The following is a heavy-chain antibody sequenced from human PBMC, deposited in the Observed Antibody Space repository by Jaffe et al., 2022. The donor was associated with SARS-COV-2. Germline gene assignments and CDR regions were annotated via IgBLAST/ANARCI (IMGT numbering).Heavy chain of an antibody. CDR3: ARAYYYDSSGYYLLGYYYYYMDV. J-gene: IGHJ6*03. CDR1: GGSFSGYY. D-gene: IGHD3-22*01. V-gene: IGHV4-34*01. Sequence: QVQLQQWGAGLLKPSETLSLTCAVYGGSFSGYYWSWIRQPPGKGLEWIGEINHSGSTNYNPSLKSRVTISVDTSKNQFSLKLSSVTAADTAVYYCARAYYYDSSGYYLLGYYYYYMDVWGKGTTVTVSS. CDR2: INHSGST.